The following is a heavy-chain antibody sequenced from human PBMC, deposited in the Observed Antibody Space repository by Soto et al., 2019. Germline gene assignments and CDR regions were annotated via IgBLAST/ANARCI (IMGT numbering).Heavy chain of an antibody. CDR2: IKSKTDGGTT. V-gene: IGHV3-15*01. D-gene: IGHD3-10*01. J-gene: IGHJ4*02. CDR3: TTGGDYYGSGSYYNWGYYFDY. CDR1: GFTFSNAW. Sequence: EVQLVESGGGLVQPGGSLRLSCAASGFTFSNAWMSWVRQAPGKGLEWVGRIKSKTDGGTTDYAAPVKGRFTISRDDSKNTLYLQMNSLKTEDTAVYYCTTGGDYYGSGSYYNWGYYFDYWGQGTLVTVSS.